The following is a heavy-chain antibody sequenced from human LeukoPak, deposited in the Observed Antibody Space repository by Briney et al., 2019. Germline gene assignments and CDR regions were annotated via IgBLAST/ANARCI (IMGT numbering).Heavy chain of an antibody. V-gene: IGHV3-30*02. CDR3: ARVLSVSYCDS. J-gene: IGHJ4*02. CDR2: IRYDGSFK. CDR1: GFTFSAYG. Sequence: SGGSLRLSCIGSGFTFSAYGMHWIRQAPGKGLEWLSYIRYDGSFKFYADSVKGRFTVSRDNSKNTLYLQMNSLRGEDTAVYYCARVLSVSYCDSWGQGTLVTVSS. D-gene: IGHD2/OR15-2a*01.